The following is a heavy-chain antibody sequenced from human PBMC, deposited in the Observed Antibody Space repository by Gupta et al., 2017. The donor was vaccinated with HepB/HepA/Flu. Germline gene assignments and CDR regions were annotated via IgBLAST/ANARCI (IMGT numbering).Heavy chain of an antibody. CDR3: ARDLGPLLHYTFFDY. D-gene: IGHD2-15*01. J-gene: IGHJ4*02. V-gene: IGHV3-7*01. CDR1: GFTFSSYW. CDR2: IKQDGSEK. Sequence: EVQLVESGGGLVQPGGSLNLSWPASGFTFSSYWMSWVRQAPGKGLEWVANIKQDGSEKYYVDSVKGRFTISRDNAKNSLYLQMNSLRAEDTAVYYCARDLGPLLHYTFFDYWGQGTLVTVSS.